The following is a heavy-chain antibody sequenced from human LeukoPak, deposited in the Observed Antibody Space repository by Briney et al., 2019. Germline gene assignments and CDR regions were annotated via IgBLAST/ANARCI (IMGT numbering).Heavy chain of an antibody. CDR2: INPSGGST. CDR3: ASGPLVSGFLEWLSRHSTLYGMDV. Sequence: GASVKVSCKASGYTFTSYYMHWVRQAPGQGLEWMGIINPSGGSTSYAQKFQGRVTMTRDTSTSTVYMELSSLRSEDTAVYYCASGPLVSGFLEWLSRHSTLYGMDVWAKGPRSPSP. V-gene: IGHV1-46*01. CDR1: GYTFTSYY. D-gene: IGHD3-3*01. J-gene: IGHJ6*02.